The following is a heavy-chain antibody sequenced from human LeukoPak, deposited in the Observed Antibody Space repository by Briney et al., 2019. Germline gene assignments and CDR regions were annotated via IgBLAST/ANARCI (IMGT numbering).Heavy chain of an antibody. Sequence: SETLSLTCVVSGGSFSAYYWHWIRQPPGKGLEWIGEINHGGSTTYNPSLKSRVTILIDTSNNRFSLKLSSATAADSAVYYCASSSSRLGELEAWGQGTLVAVSS. CDR1: GGSFSAYY. CDR2: INHGGST. CDR3: ASSSSRLGELEA. J-gene: IGHJ4*02. D-gene: IGHD6-6*01. V-gene: IGHV4-34*01.